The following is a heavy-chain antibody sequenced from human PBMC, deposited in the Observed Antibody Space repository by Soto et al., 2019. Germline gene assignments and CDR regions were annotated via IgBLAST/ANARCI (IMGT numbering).Heavy chain of an antibody. D-gene: IGHD2-8*02. CDR2: ILVGGST. CDR3: AKATATGGGAFDI. V-gene: IGHV3-23*01. Sequence: EVQMLESGGGLVQPGGSLRLSCAASGFTCSSYDMSWVRQAPGKGLEWVSTILVGGSTHYPDSVKGRFTISRDNSKNTVFLQMNSLTAGDTAVYYCAKATATGGGAFDICGQGTMVTGSS. J-gene: IGHJ3*02. CDR1: GFTCSSYD.